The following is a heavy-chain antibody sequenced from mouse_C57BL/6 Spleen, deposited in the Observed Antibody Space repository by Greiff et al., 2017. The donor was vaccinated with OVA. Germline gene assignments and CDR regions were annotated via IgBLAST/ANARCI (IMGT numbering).Heavy chain of an antibody. D-gene: IGHD1-1*01. CDR2: IDPENGDT. CDR3: TTSYYYGSVVAY. CDR1: GFNIKDDY. J-gene: IGHJ3*01. Sequence: VQLKQSGAELVRPGASVKLSCTASGFNIKDDYMHWVKQRPEQGLEWIGWIDPENGDTEYASKFQGKATITADTSSNTAYLQLSSLTSEDTAVYYCTTSYYYGSVVAYWGQGTLVTVSA. V-gene: IGHV14-4*01.